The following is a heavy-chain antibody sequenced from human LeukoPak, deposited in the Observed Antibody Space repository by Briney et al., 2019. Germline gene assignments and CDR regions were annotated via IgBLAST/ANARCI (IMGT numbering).Heavy chain of an antibody. V-gene: IGHV3-30*03. D-gene: IGHD3-10*01. Sequence: GGSLRLSCAASGFTFSSYDMHWVRQVPGKGLEWVAVISYDGSNKYYADSVKGRFTISRDNAKNSLYLQMNSLRAEDTAVYFCARAGRFGESFRDYYYYIDVWGKGTTVTVSS. CDR1: GFTFSSYD. CDR2: ISYDGSNK. CDR3: ARAGRFGESFRDYYYYIDV. J-gene: IGHJ6*03.